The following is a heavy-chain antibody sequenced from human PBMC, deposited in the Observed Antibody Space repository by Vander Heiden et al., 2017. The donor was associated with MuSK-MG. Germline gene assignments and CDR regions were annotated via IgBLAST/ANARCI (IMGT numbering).Heavy chain of an antibody. CDR1: VFTFSSHA. CDR2: ISGRGGRT. CDR3: AKSRTGYSSSWYYYYRDV. Sequence: EVRLLESGGGLVQPGGSLSLSRAAPVFTFSSHAVSWVRQAPGKGLGWVSAISGRGGRTYYADSVKGRFTISRDNSKNTLYLQMNSLRAEDTAVYYCAKSRTGYSSSWYYYYRDVWGKGTTGTVS. V-gene: IGHV3-23*01. J-gene: IGHJ6*03. D-gene: IGHD6-13*01.